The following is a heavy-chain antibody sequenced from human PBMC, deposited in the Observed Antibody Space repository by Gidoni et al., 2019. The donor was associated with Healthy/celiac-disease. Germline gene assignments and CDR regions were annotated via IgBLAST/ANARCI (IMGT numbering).Heavy chain of an antibody. V-gene: IGHV3-72*01. CDR2: TRNKANSYTT. D-gene: IGHD4-4*01. J-gene: IGHJ6*02. CDR3: ASTYSNQARGFYYYGMDV. Sequence: GLEWVGRTRNKANSYTTEYAASVKGRFTISRDDSKNSLYLQMNSLKTEDTAVYYCASTYSNQARGFYYYGMDVWGQGTTVTVSS.